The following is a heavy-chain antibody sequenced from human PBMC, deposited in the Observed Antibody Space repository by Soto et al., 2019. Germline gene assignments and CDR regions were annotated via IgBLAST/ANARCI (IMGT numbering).Heavy chain of an antibody. CDR2: IWSDGNNK. V-gene: IGHV3-33*01. J-gene: IGHJ4*02. Sequence: GGSLRLSCAASGFTFSSYGMHWVRQAPGKGLEWVAVIWSDGNNKYYADSVKGRFTISRDNSKNRLYLQMNSLRAEDTALYYCARDLHTHYYGSGSYPEYWGQGTLVTVSS. CDR3: ARDLHTHYYGSGSYPEY. D-gene: IGHD3-10*01. CDR1: GFTFSSYG.